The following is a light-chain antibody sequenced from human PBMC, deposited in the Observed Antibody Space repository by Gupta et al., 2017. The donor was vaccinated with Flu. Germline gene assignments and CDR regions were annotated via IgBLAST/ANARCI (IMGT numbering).Light chain of an antibody. CDR2: GAS. J-gene: IGKJ1*01. Sequence: SPGTLSLSPGERATLSCRASQSVSSRYLAWYQKKPGQAPRLLIYGASSGVTGIPNRFSSRGSGTDFTLTSSRLEHEDFAVYYCQLYGSSHTFGQGTKVEIK. CDR1: QSVSSRY. V-gene: IGKV3-20*01. CDR3: QLYGSSHT.